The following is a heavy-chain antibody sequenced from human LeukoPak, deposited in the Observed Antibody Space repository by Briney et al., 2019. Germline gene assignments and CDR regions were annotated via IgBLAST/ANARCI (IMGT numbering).Heavy chain of an antibody. Sequence: SGTLSLTCAVSGVSISSSNGWSWVRQPPGEGVGWIGEISHSGSTNYDPSHKSRVTISVDKSKNQFSLKLSSVTAADTAGYYCARGFRDGSGSCDYWGQGTLVTVSS. D-gene: IGHD3-10*01. CDR2: ISHSGST. CDR1: GVSISSSNG. V-gene: IGHV4-4*02. CDR3: ARGFRDGSGSCDY. J-gene: IGHJ4*02.